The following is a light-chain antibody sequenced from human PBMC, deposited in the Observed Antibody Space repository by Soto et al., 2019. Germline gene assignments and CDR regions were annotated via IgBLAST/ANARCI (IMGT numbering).Light chain of an antibody. V-gene: IGKV1-12*02. CDR1: QGLSSY. CDR2: AAS. CDR3: LSGHSRP. J-gene: IGKJ4*01. Sequence: DIQMTQSPSSVSASVGDRVTITCRASQGLSSYLAWYQQKPGKAPKLLIYAASNLQSGVPSRFSDSGSGTDFTLTISILQPEDFATYFCLSGHSRPFGGGTKVEIK.